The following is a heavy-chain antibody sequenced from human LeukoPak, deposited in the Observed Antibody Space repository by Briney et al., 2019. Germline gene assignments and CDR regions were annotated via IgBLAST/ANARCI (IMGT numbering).Heavy chain of an antibody. CDR2: INSNSAGT. V-gene: IGHV1-2*02. Sequence: GASVKVSCKASGYTFTSYGISWVRQAPGQGLEWMGWINSNSAGTNYAQKFQGRVTMTGDTSISTAYMELSRLSFDDTAIYYCAGRPDTAMVAIFDYWGQGTLVTVSS. CDR1: GYTFTSYG. D-gene: IGHD5-18*01. J-gene: IGHJ4*02. CDR3: AGRPDTAMVAIFDY.